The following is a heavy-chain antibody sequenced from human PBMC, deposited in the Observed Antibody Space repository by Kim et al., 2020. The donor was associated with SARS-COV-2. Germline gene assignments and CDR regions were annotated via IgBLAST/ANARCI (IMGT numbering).Heavy chain of an antibody. CDR2: IKQDGTDK. Sequence: GGSLRLSCAASGFSLGDYWMNWVRQAPGKGLEWVANIKQDGTDKHYVDSVKGRFTISRDNAKNSLYLQMNSLRAEDTAVYYCATWTSTSYYWGQGTLVTV. CDR1: GFSLGDYW. V-gene: IGHV3-7*01. D-gene: IGHD2-2*01. J-gene: IGHJ4*02. CDR3: ATWTSTSYY.